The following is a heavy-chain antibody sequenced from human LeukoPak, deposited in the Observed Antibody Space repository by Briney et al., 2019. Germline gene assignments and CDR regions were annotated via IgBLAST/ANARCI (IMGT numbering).Heavy chain of an antibody. CDR1: GYTFTSYG. CDR3: ARGVVVVPAAFDYMDV. V-gene: IGHV1-18*01. D-gene: IGHD2-2*01. CDR2: ISAYNGNT. J-gene: IGHJ6*03. Sequence: ASVKVSCKASGYTFTSYGISWVRQAPGQGLEWMGWISAYNGNTNYAQKLQGRVTMTTDTSTSTAYMELRSLRSDDTAVYYCARGVVVVPAAFDYMDVWGKGTTVTISS.